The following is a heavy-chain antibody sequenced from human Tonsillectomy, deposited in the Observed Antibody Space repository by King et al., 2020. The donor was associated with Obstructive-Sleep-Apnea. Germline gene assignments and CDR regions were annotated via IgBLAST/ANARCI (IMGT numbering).Heavy chain of an antibody. J-gene: IGHJ3*02. CDR3: TKSYFHGAGTPSLAFDI. CDR2: ITGSGGP. Sequence: EVQLVESGGGLVQPGESLRLSCVASGFSFSDYAMSWVRQTPGVGLEWVSTITGSGGPAYTDSGTGRFTISRDNSKNTLCLQMNSLRAEETALYYCTKSYFHGAGTPSLAFDIWGQGTMVTVSS. CDR1: GFSFSDYA. V-gene: IGHV3-23*04. D-gene: IGHD3-10*01.